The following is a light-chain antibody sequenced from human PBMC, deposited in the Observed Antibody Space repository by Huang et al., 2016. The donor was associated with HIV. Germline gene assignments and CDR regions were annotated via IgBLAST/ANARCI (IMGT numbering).Light chain of an antibody. CDR1: QSVSSN. CDR3: QQYNNWLVIT. J-gene: IGKJ5*01. Sequence: EIVMTQSPATLSVSPGERATLSCRASQSVSSNLAWYQQKPGQAPRLLIYGASTRATVIPARFSGSGSGTEFTLTISSLQSEDFAVYYCQQYNNWLVITFGQGTRLEIK. V-gene: IGKV3-15*01. CDR2: GAS.